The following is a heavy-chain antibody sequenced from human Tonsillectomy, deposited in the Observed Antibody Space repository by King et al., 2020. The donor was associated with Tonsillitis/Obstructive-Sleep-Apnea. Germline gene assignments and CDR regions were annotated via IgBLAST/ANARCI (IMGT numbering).Heavy chain of an antibody. CDR2: ISAYNGNT. V-gene: IGHV1-18*01. CDR1: GYTFISYG. CDR3: ARDEGPIAILTRFDP. D-gene: IGHD2-21*01. J-gene: IGHJ5*02. Sequence: VQLVESGAEVKKPGASVTVSCTASGYTFISYGISWVRQAPGHGLEWMGWISAYNGNTNYAQKLQGRVTMTTDTSTSTAYMELRSLRSDDTAMYYCARDEGPIAILTRFDPWGQGTLVTVSS.